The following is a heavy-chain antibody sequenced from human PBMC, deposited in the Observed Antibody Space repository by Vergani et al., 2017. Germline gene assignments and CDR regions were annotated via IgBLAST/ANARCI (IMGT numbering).Heavy chain of an antibody. V-gene: IGHV4-39*01. Sequence: QLQLQESGPGLVKPSGTLSLTCSVTGGSFFNSRYYWGWIRQPPGKGLEWIGSMDYNGRAYYTPSLRRRVAISIDTSKMQFSLKLYALTAADTAVYYCTRHGRSGWAGYFQHWGQGTLVTASS. D-gene: IGHD6-19*01. CDR1: GGSFFNSRYY. CDR2: MDYNGRA. CDR3: TRHGRSGWAGYFQH. J-gene: IGHJ1*01.